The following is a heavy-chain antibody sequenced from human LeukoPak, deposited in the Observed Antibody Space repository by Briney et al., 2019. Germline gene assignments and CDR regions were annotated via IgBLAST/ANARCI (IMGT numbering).Heavy chain of an antibody. CDR2: IYHSGST. D-gene: IGHD1-14*01. CDR3: ARGYNPNWFDP. J-gene: IGHJ5*02. CDR1: GGSISSGGYS. V-gene: IGHV4-30-2*01. Sequence: SQTLSLTCTVSGGSISSGGYSWSWIRQPPGKGLEWIGYIYHSGSTYYNPSLKSRVTISVDRSKNQFSLKLSSVTAADTAVYYCARGYNPNWFDPWGQGTLVTVSS.